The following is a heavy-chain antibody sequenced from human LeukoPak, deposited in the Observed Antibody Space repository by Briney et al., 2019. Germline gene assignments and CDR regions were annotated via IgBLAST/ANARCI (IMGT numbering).Heavy chain of an antibody. J-gene: IGHJ3*02. CDR1: GGSISSSSDY. CDR2: IYYSGST. CDR3: ARDSPPGDAFDI. Sequence: SETLSLTCTVSGGSISSSSDYWGWIRQPPGKGLEWIGSIYYSGSTNYNPPLKGRVTISVDTSKNQFSLKLSSVTAADTAVYYCARDSPPGDAFDIWGQGTMVTVSS. V-gene: IGHV4-39*07.